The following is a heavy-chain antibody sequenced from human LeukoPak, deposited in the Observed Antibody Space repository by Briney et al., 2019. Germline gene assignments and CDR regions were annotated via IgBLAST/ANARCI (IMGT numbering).Heavy chain of an antibody. J-gene: IGHJ6*03. CDR2: IYYSGSS. Sequence: SETLSLTCTVSGGSISSYYWSWIRQPPGKGLEWLGYIYYSGSSNYNPSLKSRVTISADTSKNQFSLKLSSVTAADTAVYYCARVPRSYYYYYYMDVWGKGTTVTVSS. CDR1: GGSISSYY. V-gene: IGHV4-59*01. CDR3: ARVPRSYYYYYYMDV.